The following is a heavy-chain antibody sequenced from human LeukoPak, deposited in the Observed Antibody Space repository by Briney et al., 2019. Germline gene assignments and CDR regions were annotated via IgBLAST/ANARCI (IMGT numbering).Heavy chain of an antibody. CDR3: AKGRLVLDY. J-gene: IGHJ4*02. Sequence: GGSLRLSCAATGSTFSNYAMSWVRQAPGKGLEWVSSISDSGGKTYYADSVKGRFAISRDNSKNTLYLQMDSLRAEDTAVYYCAKGRLVLDYWGQGTLVTVSS. CDR2: ISDSGGKT. V-gene: IGHV3-23*01. D-gene: IGHD6-6*01. CDR1: GSTFSNYA.